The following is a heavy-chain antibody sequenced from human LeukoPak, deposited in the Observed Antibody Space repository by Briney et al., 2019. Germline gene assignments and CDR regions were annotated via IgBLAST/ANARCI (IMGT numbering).Heavy chain of an antibody. V-gene: IGHV1-8*01. CDR2: MNPNSGNT. Sequence: ASVKVSCKASGYTFTSHDINWVRQATGQGLEWMGWMNPNSGNTGYAQKFRGRVTMTRNTSISTAYMELSSLRSEDTAVYYCARVDYGDYGFDPWGQGTLVTVSS. D-gene: IGHD4-17*01. J-gene: IGHJ5*02. CDR1: GYTFTSHD. CDR3: ARVDYGDYGFDP.